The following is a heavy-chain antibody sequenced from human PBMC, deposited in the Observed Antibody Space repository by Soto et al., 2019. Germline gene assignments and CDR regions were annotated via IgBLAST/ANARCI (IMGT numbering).Heavy chain of an antibody. V-gene: IGHV3-7*01. CDR1: GFTFSSYW. CDR2: IKQDGSEK. J-gene: IGHJ4*02. D-gene: IGHD5-12*01. CDR3: ARVRWDGYNPYYFDY. Sequence: SLRLSCAASGFTFSSYWMSWVRQAPGKGLEWVANIKQDGSEKYYVDSVKGRFTISRDNAKNSLYLQMNSLRAEDTAVYYCARVRWDGYNPYYFDYWGQGTLVTVSS.